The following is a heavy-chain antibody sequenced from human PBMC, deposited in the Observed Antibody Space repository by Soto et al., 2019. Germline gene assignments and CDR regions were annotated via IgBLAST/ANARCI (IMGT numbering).Heavy chain of an antibody. Sequence: PGGSLRLSCAASGFTFSSYAMSWVRQAPGKGLEWVSAISGSGGSTYYADSVKGRFTISRDNSKNTLYLQMNSLRAEDTAVYYCAKDGSTLALYYYDSSGYLYYFDYWGQGTLVTVSS. CDR3: AKDGSTLALYYYDSSGYLYYFDY. CDR2: ISGSGGST. V-gene: IGHV3-23*01. J-gene: IGHJ4*02. CDR1: GFTFSSYA. D-gene: IGHD3-22*01.